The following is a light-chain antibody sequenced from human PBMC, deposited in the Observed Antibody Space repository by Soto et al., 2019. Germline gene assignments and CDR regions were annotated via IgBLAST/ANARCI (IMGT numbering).Light chain of an antibody. Sequence: EIVLTQSPGTLSLSPGERATLSCRASQSVSSSYLAWYQQKPGQAPRLLIYGASSRATGIPDRFSGSGSGTDFTLTISVLEAEDFAVYYFQKYGRSPPRLTFGGGTKVEIK. CDR3: QKYGRSPPRLT. J-gene: IGKJ4*01. V-gene: IGKV3-20*01. CDR2: GAS. CDR1: QSVSSSY.